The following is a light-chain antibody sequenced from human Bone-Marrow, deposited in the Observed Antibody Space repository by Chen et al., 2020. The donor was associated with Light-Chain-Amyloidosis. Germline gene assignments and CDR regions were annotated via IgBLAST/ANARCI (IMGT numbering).Light chain of an antibody. J-gene: IGKJ1*01. V-gene: IGKV1-5*03. CDR2: RAS. Sequence: DIQMTQSPSTLSASLGDSVTITCRASQSISIYLAWYQQKPGTAPNLLVYRASNLQTGVPSRFSGRGSGTEFTLTISGLHPDDFATYECQQYNTDCRTFGQGTKVEIK. CDR3: QQYNTDCRT. CDR1: QSISIY.